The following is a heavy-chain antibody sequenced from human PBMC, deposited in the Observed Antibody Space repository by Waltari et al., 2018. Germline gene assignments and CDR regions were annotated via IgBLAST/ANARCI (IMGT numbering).Heavy chain of an antibody. D-gene: IGHD6-13*01. CDR1: GGSISSYY. J-gene: IGHJ5*02. CDR3: ARGAIAAAGTSWFDP. CDR2: IYYSVST. V-gene: IGHV4-59*01. Sequence: QVQLQESGPGLVKPSETLSLTCTVSGGSISSYYWSWIRQPPGKGLEWIGYIYYSVSTNYNPTRKSRVTISVDTSKNQFSLKLSSVTAADTAVYYCARGAIAAAGTSWFDPWGQGTLVTVSS.